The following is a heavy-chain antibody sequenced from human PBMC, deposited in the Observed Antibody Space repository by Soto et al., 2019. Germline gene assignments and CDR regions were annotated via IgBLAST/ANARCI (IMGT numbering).Heavy chain of an antibody. CDR3: AKDVPRRPLGLIVVVITKAPQYYFDY. Sequence: PGGSLRLSCAASGFTFSSYAMSWVRQAPGKGLEWVSAISGSGGSTYYADSVKGRFTISRDNSKNTLYLQMNSLGAEDTAVYYCAKDVPRRPLGLIVVVITKAPQYYFDYWGQGTLVTVSS. CDR1: GFTFSSYA. CDR2: ISGSGGST. D-gene: IGHD3-22*01. J-gene: IGHJ4*02. V-gene: IGHV3-23*01.